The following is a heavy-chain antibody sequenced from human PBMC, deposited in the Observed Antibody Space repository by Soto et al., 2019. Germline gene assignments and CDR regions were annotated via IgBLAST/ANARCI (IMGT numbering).Heavy chain of an antibody. CDR2: ISYDGSRI. CDR1: GLPFNYST. V-gene: IGHV3-30*09. D-gene: IGHD3-10*01. J-gene: IGHJ4*02. Sequence: GGSLRLSCAASGLPFNYSTMHWVRQAPGKGLEWVGVISYDGSRIYYGDSMKGRFAISRDNSQNTVYLQMNSLRVEDTAVYFCAKYHYGSESYFDHWGQGALVTVSS. CDR3: AKYHYGSESYFDH.